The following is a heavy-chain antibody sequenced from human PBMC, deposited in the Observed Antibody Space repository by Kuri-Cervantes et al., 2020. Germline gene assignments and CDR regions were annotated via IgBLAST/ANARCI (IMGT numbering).Heavy chain of an antibody. CDR2: IHADGITT. CDR1: GFTFSSYA. J-gene: IGHJ3*02. Sequence: GESLKISCAASGFTFSSYAMSWVRQAPGKGLVWVSHIHADGITTSYADSVRGRFTISRDNAKNAMYLQMYSLRAEDTAVYYCAKGAHYYDSSDDAFDIWGQGTMVTVSS. CDR3: AKGAHYYDSSDDAFDI. D-gene: IGHD3-22*01. V-gene: IGHV3-23*03.